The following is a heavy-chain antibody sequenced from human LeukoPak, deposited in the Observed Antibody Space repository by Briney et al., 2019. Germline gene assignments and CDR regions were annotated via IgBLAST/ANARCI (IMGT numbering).Heavy chain of an antibody. J-gene: IGHJ4*02. CDR3: ARGLVPGFLDY. CDR1: GFTFHNYA. V-gene: IGHV3-74*01. D-gene: IGHD4-11*01. Sequence: GGSLRLSCAASGFTFHNYAIHWVRQAPGKGLVWVSRINSDESITTYADSVKGRFTISRDNAKNTLYLQMNSLRAEGTAVYYCARGLVPGFLDYWGQGTPVTVSS. CDR2: INSDESIT.